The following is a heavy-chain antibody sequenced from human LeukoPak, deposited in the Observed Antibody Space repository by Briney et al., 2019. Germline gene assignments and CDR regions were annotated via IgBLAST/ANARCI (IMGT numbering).Heavy chain of an antibody. Sequence: GGSLRLSCAASGFPFNSYWMSWVRQAPGKGLEWVANINPDGSETRCVDSVKGRFTVSRDNAGNSLFLQVNSQRVEDTAVYYCAGSRVAVTDTLDPWGQGTLVTVSP. J-gene: IGHJ5*02. V-gene: IGHV3-7*01. CDR2: INPDGSET. CDR1: GFPFNSYW. CDR3: AGSRVAVTDTLDP. D-gene: IGHD6-19*01.